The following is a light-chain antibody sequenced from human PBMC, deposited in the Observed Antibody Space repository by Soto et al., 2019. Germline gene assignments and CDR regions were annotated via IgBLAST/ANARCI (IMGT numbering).Light chain of an antibody. CDR3: QQTHTFPYT. CDR1: QGISSW. CDR2: AAS. Sequence: DIQMTQSPSTLSASVGDRVTITCRASQGISSWLAWYQQKPGKAPKLLIYAASNLQAGVPSRFSGGGSGTEFTLTISSLQPDDVATYYCQQTHTFPYTFGQGTKVDIK. V-gene: IGKV1-12*01. J-gene: IGKJ1*01.